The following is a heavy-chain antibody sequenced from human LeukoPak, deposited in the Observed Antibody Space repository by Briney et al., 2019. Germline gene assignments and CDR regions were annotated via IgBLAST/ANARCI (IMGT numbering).Heavy chain of an antibody. CDR1: GGTFSSYA. V-gene: IGHV1-69*05. CDR3: ARQYSPGSWTYYFDY. CDR2: IIPIFGTA. Sequence: SVKVSCKASGGTFSSYAISWVRQAPGQGLEWMGGIIPIFGTANYAQKFQGRVTITTDESTSTAYMELSSLRSEDTAVYYCARQYSPGSWTYYFDYWGQGTLVTVSS. J-gene: IGHJ4*02. D-gene: IGHD6-13*01.